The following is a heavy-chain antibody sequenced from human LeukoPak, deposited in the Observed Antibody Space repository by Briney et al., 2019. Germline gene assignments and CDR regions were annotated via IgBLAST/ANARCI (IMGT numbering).Heavy chain of an antibody. CDR3: AKRGGGWHFDY. CDR2: FSGSGGST. V-gene: IGHV3-23*01. CDR1: GFTFSSYV. D-gene: IGHD6-19*01. J-gene: IGHJ4*02. Sequence: GGSLRLSCAASGFTFSSYVMSWVRQAPGKGLEWVSSFSGSGGSTYYADSVKGRFTISRDNSKNMLYLEMNSLRAEDTGVYYCAKRGGGWHFDYWGQGTLVTVSS.